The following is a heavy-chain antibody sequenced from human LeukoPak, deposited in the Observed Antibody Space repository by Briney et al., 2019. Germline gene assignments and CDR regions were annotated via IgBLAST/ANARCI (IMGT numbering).Heavy chain of an antibody. CDR3: ARDVAGLYYFDY. J-gene: IGHJ4*02. Sequence: SETLSLTCSVSDYSIRDGYYWGWIRQPPGKGLEWIGSIFHSGRTSYNPSLKSRVTMSVDTSKNQFSLKLSSVAAADTAIYYCARDVAGLYYFDYWGQGTLVTVPS. CDR2: IFHSGRT. CDR1: DYSIRDGYY. D-gene: IGHD2-15*01. V-gene: IGHV4-38-2*02.